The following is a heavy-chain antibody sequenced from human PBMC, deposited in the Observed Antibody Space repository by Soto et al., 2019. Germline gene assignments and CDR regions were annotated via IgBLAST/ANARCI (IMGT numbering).Heavy chain of an antibody. CDR1: GFTFSSYW. CDR2: INNDGDST. CDR3: ARDVQLHSFDY. V-gene: IGHV3-74*01. Sequence: PGGSLRLSCAASGFTFSSYWMHWVRQAPGKGLVWVSRINNDGDSTSYADSVKGRFTISRDNAKNTLYLQMNSLRAEDTAVYYCARDVQLHSFDYWGQGTLVTVSS. J-gene: IGHJ4*02. D-gene: IGHD5-18*01.